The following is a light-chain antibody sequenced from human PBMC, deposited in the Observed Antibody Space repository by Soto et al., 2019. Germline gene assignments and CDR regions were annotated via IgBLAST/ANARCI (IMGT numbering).Light chain of an antibody. CDR1: QDISSC. Sequence: IQLTQSPSSLSASVGDRVTITCRASQDISSCLAWYQQKPGRAPKLLIHAASILQSGVPSRFSGSGSETDFTLTINSLQPEDFATYYCQQLSGYPLTFGGGTKVDIK. CDR2: AAS. CDR3: QQLSGYPLT. J-gene: IGKJ4*01. V-gene: IGKV1-9*01.